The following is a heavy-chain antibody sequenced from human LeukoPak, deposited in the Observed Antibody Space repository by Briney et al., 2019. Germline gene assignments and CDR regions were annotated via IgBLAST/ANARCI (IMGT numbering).Heavy chain of an antibody. V-gene: IGHV3-7*01. J-gene: IGHJ4*02. CDR3: ARDTDSWYFDY. Sequence: GGSLRLSCTTSGFNFNTYWMSWVRQAPGKGLEWVANINRDVSETYYVHSVEGRFTISRDNAKNSLYLQMNSLRDDDTAVYYCARDTDSWYFDYWGQGTLVTVSS. CDR1: GFNFNTYW. D-gene: IGHD6-13*01. CDR2: INRDVSET.